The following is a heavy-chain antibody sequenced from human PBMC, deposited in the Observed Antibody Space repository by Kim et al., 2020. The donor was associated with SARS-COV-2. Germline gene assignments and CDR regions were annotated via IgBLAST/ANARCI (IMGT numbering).Heavy chain of an antibody. CDR1: GGSVSSGSYY. D-gene: IGHD3-10*01. Sequence: SETLSLTCTVSGGSVSSGSYYWSWIRQPPGKGLEWIGYIYYSGSTNYNPSLKSRVTISVDTSKNQFSLKLSSVTAADTAVYYCAREDSEGSYYNYYYYYGMDVWGQGTTVTVSS. CDR2: IYYSGST. CDR3: AREDSEGSYYNYYYYYGMDV. V-gene: IGHV4-61*01. J-gene: IGHJ6*02.